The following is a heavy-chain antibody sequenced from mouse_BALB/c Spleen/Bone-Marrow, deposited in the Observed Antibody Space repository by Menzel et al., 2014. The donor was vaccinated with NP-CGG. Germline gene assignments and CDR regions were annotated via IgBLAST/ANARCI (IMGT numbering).Heavy chain of an antibody. Sequence: EVKLMESGGGLVQPGGSRKLSCAGSGFTFSSFGMHWVRQTPEKGLEWVAYISSGSSTIYYADTVKGRFTISRDNPKKTLFLQVTSLRSEDTAMYYCTRGGNWDDYDYWSHGATLTISS. V-gene: IGHV5-17*02. CDR1: GFTFSSFG. D-gene: IGHD4-1*01. CDR2: ISSGSSTI. CDR3: TRGGNWDDYDY. J-gene: IGHJ2*01.